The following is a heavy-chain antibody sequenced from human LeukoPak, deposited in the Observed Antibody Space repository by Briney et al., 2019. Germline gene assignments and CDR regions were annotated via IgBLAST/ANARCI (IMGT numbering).Heavy chain of an antibody. CDR3: AKRDSSGSYPYYFDY. V-gene: IGHV3-23*01. D-gene: IGHD3-22*01. Sequence: GGSLRLSCVASGFSFSTHVMSWVRLAPGKGLEWVSAICGSGVSTYYADSVKGRFTISRDNSKDTLYLQMNSLRVEDTAVYYCAKRDSSGSYPYYFDYWGQGTLVTVSS. CDR1: GFSFSTHV. CDR2: ICGSGVST. J-gene: IGHJ4*02.